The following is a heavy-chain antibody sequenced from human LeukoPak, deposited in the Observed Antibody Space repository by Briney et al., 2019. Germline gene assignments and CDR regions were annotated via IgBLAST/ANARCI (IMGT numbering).Heavy chain of an antibody. Sequence: GSSVKVSCKASGGTFSSYAISWVRQAPGQGLEWMGGIIPIFGTANYAQKFQGRVTITADESTSTAYMELSSLRSEDTALYYCARGTSTMVRGVIRADYFDYWGQGTLVTVSS. J-gene: IGHJ4*02. V-gene: IGHV1-69*01. CDR1: GGTFSSYA. CDR2: IIPIFGTA. D-gene: IGHD3-10*01. CDR3: ARGTSTMVRGVIRADYFDY.